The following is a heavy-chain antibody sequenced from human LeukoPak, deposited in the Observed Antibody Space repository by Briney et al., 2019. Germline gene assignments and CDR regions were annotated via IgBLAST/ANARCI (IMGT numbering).Heavy chain of an antibody. D-gene: IGHD6-13*01. Sequence: PSETLSLTCTVSGGSTSSYYWSWIRQPAGKGLEWIGRIYTSGSTNYNPSLKSRVTVSVDTSKNQFSLKLSSVTAADTAVYYCARELGYSSSWYGDDAFDIWGQGTMVTVSS. CDR2: IYTSGST. CDR1: GGSTSSYY. J-gene: IGHJ3*02. CDR3: ARELGYSSSWYGDDAFDI. V-gene: IGHV4-4*07.